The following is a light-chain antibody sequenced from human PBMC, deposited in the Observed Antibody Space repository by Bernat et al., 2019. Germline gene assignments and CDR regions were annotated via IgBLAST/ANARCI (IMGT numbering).Light chain of an antibody. CDR3: TSYTGSSTYV. CDR2: DVS. J-gene: IGLJ1*01. Sequence: QSALTQPASVSGSPGQSITISCTGTSSDVGGYNHVSWYQQHPGKAPKLMIYDVSNRPSGVSDRFSGPKSGNTASLTISGLQAEDEADYYCTSYTGSSTYVFGTGTKVTVL. CDR1: SSDVGGYNH. V-gene: IGLV2-14*01.